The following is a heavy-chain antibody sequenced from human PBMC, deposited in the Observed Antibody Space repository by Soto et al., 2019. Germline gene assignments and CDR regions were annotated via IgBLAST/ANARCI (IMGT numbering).Heavy chain of an antibody. V-gene: IGHV4-31*03. CDR1: GGSITSGGSF. CDR2: IGYSGTT. CDR3: ARGGASSKWFAP. Sequence: QVHLQESGPGLVRPSQTLSLTCTVSGGSITSGGSFWSWIRQHPGKGPEWIAFIGYSGTTSYNPSLERRVTVSVDTSKSQFSLNLTSVTAADTAVYYCARGGASSKWFAPWGQGTLVTVSS. D-gene: IGHD2-15*01. J-gene: IGHJ5*02.